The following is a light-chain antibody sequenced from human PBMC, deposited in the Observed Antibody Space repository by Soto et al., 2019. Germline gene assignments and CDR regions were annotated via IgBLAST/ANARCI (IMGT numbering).Light chain of an antibody. V-gene: IGKV1-5*03. CDR1: QTIDSW. J-gene: IGKJ1*01. CDR2: KAS. Sequence: DIQMTQSPSTLSASVGDRVTITCRASQTIDSWLAWYQQRPGKPPNLLIYKASTLASGVPSRFSGSGSGTEFILSINSLQPEDIATYYCLQVSSFPRTFGQGTKVEIK. CDR3: LQVSSFPRT.